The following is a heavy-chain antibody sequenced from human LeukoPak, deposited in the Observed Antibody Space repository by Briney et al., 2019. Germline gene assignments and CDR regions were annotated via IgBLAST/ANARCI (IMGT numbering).Heavy chain of an antibody. CDR1: GLTYSAQY. D-gene: IGHD5-12*01. CDR2: ISNSGSYT. J-gene: IGHJ4*02. V-gene: IGHV3-11*03. CDR3: ARAIGRGHGGHFDY. Sequence: GGSLRLSCAVSGLTYSAQYMSWIRQAPGKGLEWISYISNSGSYTNYADSVRGRFTISRDNAENSLFLQMNSQRAEDTAVYYCARAIGRGHGGHFDYWGQGTLVTVSS.